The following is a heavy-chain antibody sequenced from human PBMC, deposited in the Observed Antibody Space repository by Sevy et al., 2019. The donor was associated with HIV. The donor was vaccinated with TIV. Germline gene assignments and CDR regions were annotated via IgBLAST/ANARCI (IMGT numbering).Heavy chain of an antibody. V-gene: IGHV4-59*13. CDR1: GGSISSYY. Sequence: SETLSLTCTVSGGSISSYYWSWIRQPPGKGLEWIGYIYYSGSTNYNPSLKSRVTISVDTSKNQFSLKLGSVTAAETAVYYCAQAVSGWLDWFDPWGQGTLVTVSS. CDR2: IYYSGST. J-gene: IGHJ5*02. CDR3: AQAVSGWLDWFDP. D-gene: IGHD6-19*01.